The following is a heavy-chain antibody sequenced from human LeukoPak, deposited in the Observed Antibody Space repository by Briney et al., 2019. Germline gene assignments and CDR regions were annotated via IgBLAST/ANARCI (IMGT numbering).Heavy chain of an antibody. CDR3: AKALSGSYYGPLEYYFDY. D-gene: IGHD1-26*01. V-gene: IGHV3-23*01. CDR1: GFIFSRHA. CDR2: IFDSGAPS. Sequence: TGGSLRLSCEASGFIFSRHAMNWVRQARGKGLEWVSSIFDSGAPSYYADSVKGRFTISRDNSKNTLYLQMNSLRAEDTAVYYCAKALSGSYYGPLEYYFDYWGQGTLVTVSS. J-gene: IGHJ4*02.